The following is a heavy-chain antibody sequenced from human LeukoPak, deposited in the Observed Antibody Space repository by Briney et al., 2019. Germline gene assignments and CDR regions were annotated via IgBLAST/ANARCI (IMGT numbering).Heavy chain of an antibody. CDR1: GYTFTCYY. CDR2: INPNSGGT. V-gene: IGHV1-2*02. CDR3: ARAPKNRYYDSSGYYYEGY. Sequence: GASVKVSCKASGYTFTCYYMHWVRQAPGQGLEWMGWINPNSGGTNYAQKFQGRVTMTRDTSISTAYMELSRLRSDDTAVYYCARAPKNRYYDSSGYYYEGYWGQGTLVTVSS. D-gene: IGHD3-22*01. J-gene: IGHJ4*02.